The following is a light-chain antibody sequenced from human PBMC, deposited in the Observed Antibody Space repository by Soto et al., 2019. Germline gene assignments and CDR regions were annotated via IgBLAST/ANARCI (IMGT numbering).Light chain of an antibody. V-gene: IGKV3-11*01. Sequence: EIVLTQSPATLSLSPGERGSLSCRDSQSVSSYLAWYQQKPGQAPRLLIYDASNRATGIPARFSGSGSGTDFTLTISSLEPEDFAVYYCQQRSNWPWTFGQGTKV. J-gene: IGKJ1*01. CDR1: QSVSSY. CDR2: DAS. CDR3: QQRSNWPWT.